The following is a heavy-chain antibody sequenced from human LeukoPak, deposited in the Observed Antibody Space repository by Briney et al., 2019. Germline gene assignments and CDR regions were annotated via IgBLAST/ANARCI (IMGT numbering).Heavy chain of an antibody. V-gene: IGHV1-69*04. CDR2: IIPILGIA. Sequence: AVNVSCKASGGTFSSYAISWVRQAPGQGLEWMGRIIPILGIANYAQKFQGRVTITADKSTSTAYTELSSLRSEDTAVYYCARDLGKDGYNSQVFDYWGQGTLVTVSS. CDR1: GGTFSSYA. D-gene: IGHD5-24*01. J-gene: IGHJ4*02. CDR3: ARDLGKDGYNSQVFDY.